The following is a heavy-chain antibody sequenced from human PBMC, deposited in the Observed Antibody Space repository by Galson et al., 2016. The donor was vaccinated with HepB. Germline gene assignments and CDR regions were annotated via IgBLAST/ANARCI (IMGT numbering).Heavy chain of an antibody. V-gene: IGHV3-74*01. D-gene: IGHD5-18*01. J-gene: IGHJ4*02. Sequence: DSVKGRFTISRDNAKNTLYLQMHSLRAEDTAVYYCARDPRGYSYGYGPLLDYWGQGTLVTVSS. CDR3: ARDPRGYSYGYGPLLDY.